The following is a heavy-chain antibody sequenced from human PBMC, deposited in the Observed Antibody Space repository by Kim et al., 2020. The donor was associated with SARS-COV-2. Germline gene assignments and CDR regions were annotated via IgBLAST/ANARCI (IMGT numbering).Heavy chain of an antibody. J-gene: IGHJ4*02. CDR2: ISGSGGST. V-gene: IGHV3-23*01. CDR1: GFTFSSYA. CDR3: AKDEIADPYYYGSGSYYQFDY. Sequence: GGSLRLSCAASGFTFSSYAMSWVRQAPGKGLEWASAISGSGGSTYYADSVKGRFTISRDNSKNTLYLQMNSLRAEDTAVYYCAKDEIADPYYYGSGSYYQFDYWGQGTLVTVSS. D-gene: IGHD3-10*01.